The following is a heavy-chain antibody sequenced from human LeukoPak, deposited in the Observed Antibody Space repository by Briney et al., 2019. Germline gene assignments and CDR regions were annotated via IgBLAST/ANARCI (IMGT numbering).Heavy chain of an antibody. CDR3: ARHYSFYSAYGRFDY. CDR2: IYYSGST. Sequence: PSETLSLTCTVSGGSISSSSYYWGWIRQPPGKGLEWIGSIYYSGSTYYNPSLKSRVTISVDTSKNQFSLKLISVTAADTAVYYCARHYSFYSAYGRFDYWGQGTLVTVSS. V-gene: IGHV4-39*01. CDR1: GGSISSSSYY. D-gene: IGHD5-12*01. J-gene: IGHJ4*02.